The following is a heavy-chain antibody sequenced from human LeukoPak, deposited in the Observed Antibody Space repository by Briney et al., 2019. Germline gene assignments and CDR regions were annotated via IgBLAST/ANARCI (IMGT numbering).Heavy chain of an antibody. J-gene: IGHJ4*02. Sequence: SETLSLTCAVYGGSFSGYYWSWIRQPPGKGLEWIGEINHSGSTNYNPSLKSRVTISVDTSKNQFSLKPSSVTAADTAVYYCARGPRRLWFGGNFDYWGQGTLVTVSS. CDR1: GGSFSGYY. CDR2: INHSGST. D-gene: IGHD3-10*01. V-gene: IGHV4-34*01. CDR3: ARGPRRLWFGGNFDY.